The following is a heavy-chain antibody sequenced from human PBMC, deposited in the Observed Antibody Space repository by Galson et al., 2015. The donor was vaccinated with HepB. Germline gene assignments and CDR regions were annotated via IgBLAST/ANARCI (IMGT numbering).Heavy chain of an antibody. CDR1: GFTFSSYG. D-gene: IGHD3-16*01. CDR2: IRYDGSNK. Sequence: SLRLSCAASGFTFSSYGMHWVRQAPGKGLEWVAFIRYDGSNKYYADPVKGRFTISRDNSKNTLYLQMNSLRAEDTAVYYCAKGDHGSRQYMITFGGVTKYGYWGQGTLVTVSS. V-gene: IGHV3-30*02. CDR3: AKGDHGSRQYMITFGGVTKYGY. J-gene: IGHJ4*02.